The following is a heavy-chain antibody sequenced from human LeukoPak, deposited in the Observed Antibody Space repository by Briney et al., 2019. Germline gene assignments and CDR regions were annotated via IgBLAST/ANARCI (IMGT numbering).Heavy chain of an antibody. J-gene: IGHJ4*02. D-gene: IGHD6-13*01. CDR2: IYPGDSDT. Sequence: GASLKISCKGSGSRFTSYWIGWGRQMPGKGLEWMGIIYPGDSDTRYSPSFQGQVTISADKSISTAYLQWSSLKASDTAMYYCASAAGYSSGWYVYWGQGTLVTVSS. CDR3: ASAAGYSSGWYVY. V-gene: IGHV5-51*01. CDR1: GSRFTSYW.